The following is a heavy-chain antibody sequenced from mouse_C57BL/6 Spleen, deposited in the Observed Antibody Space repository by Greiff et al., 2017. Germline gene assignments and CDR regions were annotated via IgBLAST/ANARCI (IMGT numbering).Heavy chain of an antibody. CDR1: GYTFTDYN. V-gene: IGHV1-22*01. Sequence: VQLQQSGPELVKPGASVKMSCKASGYTFTDYNMHWVKQSHGKSLEWIGYINPNNGGTSYNQKFKGKATLTVNKSSSTAYMELRSLTSEDSAVYYCARTAQAPAWFAYWGQGTLVTVSA. CDR3: ARTAQAPAWFAY. J-gene: IGHJ3*01. D-gene: IGHD3-2*02. CDR2: INPNNGGT.